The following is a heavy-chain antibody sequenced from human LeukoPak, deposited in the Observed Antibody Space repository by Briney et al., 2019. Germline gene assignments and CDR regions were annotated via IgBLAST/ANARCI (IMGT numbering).Heavy chain of an antibody. CDR2: IKQDGSEK. Sequence: GGSLRLSCAASGFTFSTYWMSWVRQAPGKGLEWVANIKQDGSEKYYVDSVKGRFTISRDNAKNPLYLQMSSLRADDTAVYYCARDLPTGSDYFDYWGQGTLVTVSS. J-gene: IGHJ4*02. CDR3: ARDLPTGSDYFDY. CDR1: GFTFSTYW. V-gene: IGHV3-7*01. D-gene: IGHD6-6*01.